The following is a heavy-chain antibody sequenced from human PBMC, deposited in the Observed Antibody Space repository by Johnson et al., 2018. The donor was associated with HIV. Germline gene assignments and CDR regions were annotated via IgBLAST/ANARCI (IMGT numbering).Heavy chain of an antibody. CDR3: ARVGVSGYDLAAFDI. J-gene: IGHJ3*02. D-gene: IGHD5-12*01. CDR2: INSDGSST. CDR1: GFTFSSYW. V-gene: IGHV3-74*02. Sequence: MLLVESGGGLVQPGGSLRLSCAASGFTFSSYWMHWVRQAPGKGLVWVSRINSDGSSTSYADSVKGRFTISRDNSKNTLFLHMNSLRTEDTAIYYCARVGVSGYDLAAFDIWGRGTMVTVSS.